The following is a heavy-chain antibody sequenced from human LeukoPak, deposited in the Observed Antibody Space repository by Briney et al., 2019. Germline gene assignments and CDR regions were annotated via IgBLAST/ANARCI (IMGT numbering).Heavy chain of an antibody. Sequence: SGPTLVNPTQTLTLTCTFSGFSLSTSGVGVGWVCQPPGKALEWLAFIYWNDDKRYSPSLKSRLTITKDTSKNQVVLTMTNMDPVDTATYYCAGSGNYLYYFDYWGQGTLVTVSS. CDR3: AGSGNYLYYFDY. CDR1: GFSLSTSGVG. CDR2: IYWNDDK. V-gene: IGHV2-5*01. J-gene: IGHJ4*02. D-gene: IGHD3-10*01.